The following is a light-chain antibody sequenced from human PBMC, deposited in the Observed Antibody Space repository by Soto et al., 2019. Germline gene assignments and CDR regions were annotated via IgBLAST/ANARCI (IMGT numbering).Light chain of an antibody. CDR2: DAS. J-gene: IGKJ1*01. CDR1: QSISSW. V-gene: IGKV1-5*01. Sequence: DIQITQSPPTLSASVTYRVTITCRTRQSISSWWAWYQQKPGKAPKLLMYDASSVERGVPSRFSGSGSGTEFTLTISSLQPDDFATYYCQQYKSDFRTFGQGTKV. CDR3: QQYKSDFRT.